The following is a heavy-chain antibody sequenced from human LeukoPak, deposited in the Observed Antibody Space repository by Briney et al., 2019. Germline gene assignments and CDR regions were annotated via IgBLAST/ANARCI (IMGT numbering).Heavy chain of an antibody. CDR3: AKWLRVATTYFDY. J-gene: IGHJ4*02. V-gene: IGHV3-7*03. D-gene: IGHD5-24*01. CDR1: GFTFSSYW. Sequence: GGSLRLSCAASGFTFSSYWMSWVRQAPGKGLEWVANIKQDGSEKYYVDSVKGRFTISRDNSKNTLYLQMNSLGAEDTAVYYCAKWLRVATTYFDYWGQGTLVTVSS. CDR2: IKQDGSEK.